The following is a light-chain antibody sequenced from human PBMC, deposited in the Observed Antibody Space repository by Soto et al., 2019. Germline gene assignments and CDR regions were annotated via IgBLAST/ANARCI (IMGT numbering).Light chain of an antibody. V-gene: IGKV3-20*01. CDR2: GAS. CDR3: QEYGTCPST. Sequence: VLTQSPGTLSLSPGERATLSCRASERISSNFLAWYEQRPGQAPRLLIYGASTRASGIPDRFSGSGSGTDFALTITALEPEDFAVYYYQEYGTCPSTFGPGNTVEIK. J-gene: IGKJ3*01. CDR1: ERISSNF.